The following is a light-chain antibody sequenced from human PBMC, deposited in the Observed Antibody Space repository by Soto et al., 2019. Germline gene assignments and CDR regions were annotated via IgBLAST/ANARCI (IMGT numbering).Light chain of an antibody. CDR1: QDISSY. V-gene: IGKV1-39*01. CDR3: QQSCRTPWT. J-gene: IGKJ1*01. Sequence: DIQMTQSPSSLSASLGDRVTITCRANQDISSYLVWYQHKLGQAPKLLIHAASTLASGVPSRFSGSESGTDFTLTISGLEHEDSATYYCQQSCRTPWTFGQGTKVEIK. CDR2: AAS.